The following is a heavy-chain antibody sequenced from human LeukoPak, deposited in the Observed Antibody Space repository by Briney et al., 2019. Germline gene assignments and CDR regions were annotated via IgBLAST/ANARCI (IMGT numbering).Heavy chain of an antibody. V-gene: IGHV3-23*01. CDR3: AKEGIVGAPYWYFDL. CDR2: ISGSGGST. Sequence: GGSLRLSCAASGFTVRSNYMSWVRQAPGKGLEWVSAISGSGGSTYYADSVKGRFTISRDNSKNTLYLQMNSLRAEDTAVYYCAKEGIVGAPYWYFDLWGQGTLVTVSS. D-gene: IGHD1-26*01. CDR1: GFTVRSNY. J-gene: IGHJ2*01.